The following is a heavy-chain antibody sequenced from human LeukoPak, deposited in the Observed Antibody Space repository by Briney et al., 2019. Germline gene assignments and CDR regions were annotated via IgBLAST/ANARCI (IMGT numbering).Heavy chain of an antibody. D-gene: IGHD3-22*01. CDR2: IIPIFGTA. CDR1: GGTFSSYA. J-gene: IGHJ3*02. CDR3: ARLFYYDSSGRHDAFDI. Sequence: GASVNVSCKASGGTFSSYAISWVRQAPGQGLEWMGGIIPIFGTANYAQKFQGRVTITADESTSTAYMELSSLRSEDTAVYYCARLFYYDSSGRHDAFDIWGQGTMVTVSS. V-gene: IGHV1-69*13.